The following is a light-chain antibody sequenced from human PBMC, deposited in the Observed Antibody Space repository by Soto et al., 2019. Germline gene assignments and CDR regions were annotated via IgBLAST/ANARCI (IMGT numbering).Light chain of an antibody. J-gene: IGLJ3*02. CDR1: SSDSGGYNY. V-gene: IGLV2-14*01. CDR2: DVS. CDR3: SSYTISSAPGV. Sequence: QSVLTQPASVSGSPGQSITISCTGTSSDSGGYNYVSWYQQHPGKAPKLMIFDVSNRPSGVSNRFSGSKSGNTASLTISGLQAEDEADYYCSSYTISSAPGVFGGGTKLTVL.